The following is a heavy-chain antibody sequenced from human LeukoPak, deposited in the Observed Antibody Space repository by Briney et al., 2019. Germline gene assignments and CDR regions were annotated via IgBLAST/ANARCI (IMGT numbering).Heavy chain of an antibody. CDR2: MNPNSGNT. J-gene: IGHJ5*02. CDR1: GYTFTSYD. D-gene: IGHD3-10*01. CDR3: TRDHEYDTYYYGSGEFDP. Sequence: GASVKVSCKASGYTFTSYDINWVRQATGQGLEWMGWMNPNSGNTGYAQKFQGRVTMTRNTSISTAYMELSSLRSEDTAVYYCTRDHEYDTYYYGSGEFDPWGQGTLVTVSS. V-gene: IGHV1-8*01.